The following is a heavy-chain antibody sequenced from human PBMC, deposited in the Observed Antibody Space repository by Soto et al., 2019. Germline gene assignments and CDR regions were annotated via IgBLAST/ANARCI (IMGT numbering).Heavy chain of an antibody. CDR1: GFSFSTYG. Sequence: PGGSLRLSCAAAGFSFSTYGMHWVRQAPGKGLEWVANIMQDGSDKYYVDSVKGRFTISRDNAKNSLYLQMTSLRAEDTAVYYCASKRLYFYGLDVWGQGTTVTVSS. J-gene: IGHJ6*02. CDR2: IMQDGSDK. CDR3: ASKRLYFYGLDV. V-gene: IGHV3-7*01.